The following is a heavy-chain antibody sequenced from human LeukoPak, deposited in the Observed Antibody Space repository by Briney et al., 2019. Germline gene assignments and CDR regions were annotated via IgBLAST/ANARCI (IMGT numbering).Heavy chain of an antibody. CDR3: ARVDANWGVVDY. Sequence: SETLSLTCTVSAGSISSYYWSWIRQPLGKGLEWIGYFHYSGTTNYNPSLKSRVTISLDTSKNQFSLKLSSVTAADTAVYYCARVDANWGVVDYWGQGTLVTVSS. V-gene: IGHV4-59*01. D-gene: IGHD7-27*01. CDR1: AGSISSYY. CDR2: FHYSGTT. J-gene: IGHJ4*02.